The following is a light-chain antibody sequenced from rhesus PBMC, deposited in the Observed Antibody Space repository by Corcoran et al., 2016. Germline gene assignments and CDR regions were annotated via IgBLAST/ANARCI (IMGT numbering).Light chain of an antibody. J-gene: IGKJ3*01. Sequence: DIVMTQTPLSLPVTPGEPASISCRSSQSLLHSNGYTYLFCYLQKPGQSPQLLIYLGSNRASGVPYRFSGGGSGMDFTLKISRVEAEDVCVYYCLQDIQLPFTFGPGTKLDIK. CDR1: QSLLHSNGYTY. V-gene: IGKV2-78*01. CDR3: LQDIQLPFT. CDR2: LGS.